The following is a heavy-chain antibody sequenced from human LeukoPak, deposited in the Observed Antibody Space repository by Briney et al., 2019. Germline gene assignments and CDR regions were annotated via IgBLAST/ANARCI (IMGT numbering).Heavy chain of an antibody. CDR1: GFTFSSYG. J-gene: IGHJ4*02. CDR3: AKAGRGYSYGQGDY. Sequence: PGGSLRLSCAASGFTFSSYGMHWGRQAPGKGLEWVAVISYDGSNKYYADSVKGRFTISRDNSKNTLYLQMNSLRAEDTAVYYCAKAGRGYSYGQGDYWGQGTLVTVSS. V-gene: IGHV3-30*18. CDR2: ISYDGSNK. D-gene: IGHD5-18*01.